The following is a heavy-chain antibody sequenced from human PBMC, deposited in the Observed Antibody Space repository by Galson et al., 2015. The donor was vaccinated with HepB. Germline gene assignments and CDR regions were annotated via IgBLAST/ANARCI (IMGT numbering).Heavy chain of an antibody. CDR1: GFTFSSYG. D-gene: IGHD3-16*01. V-gene: IGHV3-30*18. CDR2: ISYDGSNK. Sequence: SLRLSCAASGFTFSSYGMHWVRQAPGKGLEWVAVISYDGSNKYYADSVKGRFTISRDNSKNTLYLQMNSLRAEDTAVYYCAKGGGQFTVWYYFDYWGQGTLVTVSS. CDR3: AKGGGQFTVWYYFDY. J-gene: IGHJ4*02.